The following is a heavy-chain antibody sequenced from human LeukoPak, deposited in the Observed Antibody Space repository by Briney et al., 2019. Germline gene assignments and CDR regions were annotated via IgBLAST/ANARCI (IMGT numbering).Heavy chain of an antibody. CDR1: GGSFSGYY. J-gene: IGHJ4*02. CDR2: INHSGST. V-gene: IGHV4-34*01. D-gene: IGHD3-9*01. Sequence: PSETLSLTCAVYGGSFSGYYWSWIRQPPGKGLEWIGEINHSGSTNYNPSLKSRVTISVDTSKNQFSLKLSSVTAADTAVYYCAWESPILRYFPRWGQGTLVTVPS. CDR3: AWESPILRYFPR.